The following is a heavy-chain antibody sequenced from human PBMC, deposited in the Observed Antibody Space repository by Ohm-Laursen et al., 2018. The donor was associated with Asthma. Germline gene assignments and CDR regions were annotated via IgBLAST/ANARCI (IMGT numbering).Heavy chain of an antibody. CDR1: GFTFSSYS. CDR3: ARDISDYYYYGMDV. Sequence: SLRLSCAASGFTFSSYSMNWVRQAPGKGLEWVSSISSSSSYIYYADSVKGRFTISRDNAKNSLYLQMNSLRAEDTAVYYCARDISDYYYYGMDVWGQGTTVTVSS. J-gene: IGHJ6*02. V-gene: IGHV3-21*01. CDR2: ISSSSSYI. D-gene: IGHD1-14*01.